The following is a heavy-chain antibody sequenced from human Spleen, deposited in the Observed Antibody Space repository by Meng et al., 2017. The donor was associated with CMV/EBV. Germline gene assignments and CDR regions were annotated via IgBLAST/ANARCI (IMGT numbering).Heavy chain of an antibody. CDR1: GYTFTGYY. CDR2: INPNSGGT. V-gene: IGHV1-2*02. Sequence: ASVKVSCKASGYTFTGYYMHWVRQAPGQGLEWMGWINPNSGGTNYAQKFQGRVTMTRDTSISTAYMELSRLRSDDTAVYYCARDGRFDSGDRDYTSYWFDSWGQGTLVTVSS. CDR3: ARDGRFDSGDRDYTSYWFDS. J-gene: IGHJ5*01. D-gene: IGHD3-9*01.